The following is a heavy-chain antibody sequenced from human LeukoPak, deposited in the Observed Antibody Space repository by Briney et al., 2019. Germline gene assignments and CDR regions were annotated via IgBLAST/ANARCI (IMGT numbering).Heavy chain of an antibody. D-gene: IGHD3-22*01. CDR3: ARGHYYDSSGYYYEDNWFDP. CDR2: NSAYNGNT. J-gene: IGHJ5*02. Sequence: GASVKVSCKASGYTFTSYGIGWVRQAPGQGLEWMGWNSAYNGNTNYAQKLQGRVTMTTDTSTSTAYMELRSLRSDDTAVYYCARGHYYDSSGYYYEDNWFDPWGQGTLVTVSS. CDR1: GYTFTSYG. V-gene: IGHV1-18*01.